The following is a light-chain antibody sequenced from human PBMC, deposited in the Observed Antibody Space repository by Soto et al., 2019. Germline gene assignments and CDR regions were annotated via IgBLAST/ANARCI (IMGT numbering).Light chain of an antibody. CDR2: AAS. CDR3: QQSYSTPWT. J-gene: IGKJ1*01. CDR1: QSISSY. V-gene: IGKV1-39*01. Sequence: DIQMTQSPSSLSASVGDRVTINCRASQSISSYLKWYQQKPWKAPKLLIYAASSLQSGVPSRFSGSGSGTDFTLTISSLQPEYFATYYFQQSYSTPWTFGQGTTVEIK.